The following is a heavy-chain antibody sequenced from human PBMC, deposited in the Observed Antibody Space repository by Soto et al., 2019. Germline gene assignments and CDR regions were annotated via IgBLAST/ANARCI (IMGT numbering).Heavy chain of an antibody. CDR1: GGSIGSYY. D-gene: IGHD1-26*01. J-gene: IGHJ4*02. CDR3: ARRYGGNFDY. Sequence: SETLSLTCTVSGGSIGSYYWSWIRQPPGKGLEWIGYIYYSGSTNYNASLKSRVTISVDTSKNQFSLKLSSVTAADTAVYYCARRYGGNFDYWGRGTLVTVSS. V-gene: IGHV4-59*01. CDR2: IYYSGST.